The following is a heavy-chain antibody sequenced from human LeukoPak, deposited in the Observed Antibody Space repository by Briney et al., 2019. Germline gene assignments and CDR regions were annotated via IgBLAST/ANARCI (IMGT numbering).Heavy chain of an antibody. CDR1: GFTFYDYA. CDR2: IRGKPYGETT. CDR3: TRGSDTIFGVARDGFDS. D-gene: IGHD3-3*01. J-gene: IGHJ4*02. Sequence: GGSLRLSCAASGFTFYDYAMSRFRQAPGQGLEWVGFIRGKPYGETTEYAASVQGRFTISRDDSESTTYLQLNSLKTEDTAVYYCTRGSDTIFGVARDGFDSWGQGTLVTVSS. V-gene: IGHV3-49*03.